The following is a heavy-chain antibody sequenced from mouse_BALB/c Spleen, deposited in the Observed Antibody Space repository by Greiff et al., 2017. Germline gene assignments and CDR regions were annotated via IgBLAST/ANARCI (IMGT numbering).Heavy chain of an antibody. CDR1: GYTFTSYW. V-gene: IGHV1-87*01. Sequence: VKLMESGAELARPGASVKLSCKASGYTFTSYWMQWVKQRPGQGLEWIGAIYPGDGDTRYTQKFKGKATLTADKSSSTAYMQLSSLASEDSAVYYCAREGMDYWGQGTSVTVSS. CDR2: IYPGDGDT. J-gene: IGHJ4*01. CDR3: AREGMDY.